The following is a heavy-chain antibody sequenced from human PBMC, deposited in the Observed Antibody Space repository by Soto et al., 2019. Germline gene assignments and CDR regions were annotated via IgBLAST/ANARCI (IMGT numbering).Heavy chain of an antibody. J-gene: IGHJ6*02. Sequence: SETLSLTCTVSGGSISSGGYYWSWIRQHPGKGLEWIGYIYYSGSTYYNPSLKSRVTISVDTSKIQFSLKLSSVTAADTAVYYCARDKTGTTEDYYYGMDVWGQGTTVTVSS. CDR1: GGSISSGGYY. D-gene: IGHD1-7*01. CDR2: IYYSGST. V-gene: IGHV4-31*03. CDR3: ARDKTGTTEDYYYGMDV.